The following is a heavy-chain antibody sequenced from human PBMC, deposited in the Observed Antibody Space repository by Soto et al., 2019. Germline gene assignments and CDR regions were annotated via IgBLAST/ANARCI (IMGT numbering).Heavy chain of an antibody. D-gene: IGHD1-1*01. V-gene: IGHV1-18*01. CDR3: ARANTWVTGRVGTH. J-gene: IGHJ4*02. Sequence: QIHLEQSRIEMKEPGTSLKISCATSGYSFTNYGISWVRQAPGQGLEWMGWISGYNGNTKYAQSFHDRFVMTADKFTSTGYLEMRNLRSNDTAVYYCARANTWVTGRVGTHWGQGTKVTVSS. CDR1: GYSFTNYG. CDR2: ISGYNGNT.